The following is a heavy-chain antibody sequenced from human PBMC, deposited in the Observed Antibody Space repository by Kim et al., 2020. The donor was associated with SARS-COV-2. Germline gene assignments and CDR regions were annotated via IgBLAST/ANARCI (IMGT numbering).Heavy chain of an antibody. D-gene: IGHD6-13*01. J-gene: IGHJ4*02. CDR2: ISGSGGGT. V-gene: IGHV3-23*01. CDR3: AKDSTSWYLFDY. Sequence: GGSLRLYCAASGFTFSSYAMSWVRQAPGKGLEWVSAISGSGGGTYYADSVKGRFTISRDNSKNTLYLQMNSLRAEDTAVYYCAKDSTSWYLFDYWGQGTLVTVSS. CDR1: GFTFSSYA.